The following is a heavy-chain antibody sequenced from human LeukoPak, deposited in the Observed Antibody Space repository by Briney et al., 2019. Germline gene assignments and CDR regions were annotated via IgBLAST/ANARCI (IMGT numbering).Heavy chain of an antibody. CDR1: GGSFSGYY. CDR3: ARVPHSVTLGAIFLHYFDY. Sequence: SETLSLTCAVYGGSFSGYYWSWIRQPPGKGLEWIGNICHSETTYYNPSLKSRVTISLDTSKDQFSLKLTSVTAADTALYYCARVPHSVTLGAIFLHYFDYWGLGTLVTVSS. D-gene: IGHD3-3*02. V-gene: IGHV4-34*01. CDR2: ICHSETT. J-gene: IGHJ4*02.